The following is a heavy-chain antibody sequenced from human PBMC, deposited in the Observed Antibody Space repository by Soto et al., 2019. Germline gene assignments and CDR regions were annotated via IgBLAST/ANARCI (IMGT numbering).Heavy chain of an antibody. V-gene: IGHV4-59*01. CDR2: IFYSGSA. D-gene: IGHD3-22*01. CDR3: ARADSEYYYDSNGHYSPSYFDN. J-gene: IGHJ4*02. CDR1: GGSISSYY. Sequence: PSETLSLTCTVSGGSISSYYWSWIRQPPGKGLEWIGYIFYSGSANYNPSLKSRVTISVDTSKNQFSLKLSSVTAADTAVYYCARADSEYYYDSNGHYSPSYFDNWGQGTLVTVSS.